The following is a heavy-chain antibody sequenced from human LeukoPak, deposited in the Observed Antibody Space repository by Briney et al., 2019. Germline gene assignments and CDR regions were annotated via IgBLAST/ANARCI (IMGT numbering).Heavy chain of an antibody. Sequence: GGSLRLSCAASGLTFSSYAMSWVRQAPGKGLEWVSAISGSGGSAYYADSVKGRFTISRDNSKNTLYLQMNSLRAEDTAVYYCAKDLGSGYDTHDAFDIWGQGTMVTVSS. CDR2: ISGSGGSA. D-gene: IGHD5-12*01. J-gene: IGHJ3*02. CDR3: AKDLGSGYDTHDAFDI. CDR1: GLTFSSYA. V-gene: IGHV3-23*01.